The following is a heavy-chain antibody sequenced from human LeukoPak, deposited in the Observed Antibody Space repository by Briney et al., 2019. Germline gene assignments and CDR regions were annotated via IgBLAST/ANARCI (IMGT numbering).Heavy chain of an antibody. CDR2: INTNTGNP. D-gene: IGHD2-2*01. CDR3: ARGGVVPAATYYYYYYMDV. CDR1: GYTFTSYA. J-gene: IGHJ6*03. Sequence: ASVKVSCKASGYTFTSYAMNWVRQAPGQGLEWMGWINTNTGNPTYAQGFTGRFVFSLDTSVSTAYLQISSLKAEDTAVYYCARGGVVPAATYYYYYYMDVWGKGTTVTVSS. V-gene: IGHV7-4-1*02.